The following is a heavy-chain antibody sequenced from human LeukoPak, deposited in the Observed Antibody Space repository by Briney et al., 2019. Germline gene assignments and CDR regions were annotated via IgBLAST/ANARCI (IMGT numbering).Heavy chain of an antibody. CDR2: IKQDGSEK. CDR1: TFTFSSNA. J-gene: IGHJ4*02. V-gene: IGHV3-7*04. CDR3: ARVLRYFDWSTYYFDY. D-gene: IGHD3-9*01. Sequence: GGSLRLSCAASTFTFSSNAMSWVRQAPGKGLEWVANIKQDGSEKYYVDSVKGRFTISRDNAKNSLYLQMNSLRAEDTAVYYCARVLRYFDWSTYYFDYWGQGTLVTVSS.